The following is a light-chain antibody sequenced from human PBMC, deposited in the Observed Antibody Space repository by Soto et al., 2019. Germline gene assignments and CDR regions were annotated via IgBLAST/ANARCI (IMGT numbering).Light chain of an antibody. CDR1: QSISNI. CDR3: QQLDTFPLT. J-gene: IGKJ1*01. CDR2: AAS. V-gene: IGKV1-39*01. Sequence: IQMTQSPSSLSASVGDRVTITCRASQSISNILNWYQQKPGKAPKLLIYAASTLQTGVPSRFSGSGSGTDFTLTISSLQPEDFATYYCQQLDTFPLTFGQGTKVDIK.